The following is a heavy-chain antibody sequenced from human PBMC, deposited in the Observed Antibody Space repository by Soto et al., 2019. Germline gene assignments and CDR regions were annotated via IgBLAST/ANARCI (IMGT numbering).Heavy chain of an antibody. J-gene: IGHJ6*02. Sequence: QVQLVQSGAEVKKPGSSVKVSCKASGGTFSSYAISWVRQAPGQGFEWMGGIIPIFGTANYAQKFQGRVTITADESTSTAYMELSSLRSEDTAVYYCAGGGYPLLIYYYGMDVWGQGTTVTVSS. V-gene: IGHV1-69*01. CDR2: IIPIFGTA. CDR3: AGGGYPLLIYYYGMDV. D-gene: IGHD1-26*01. CDR1: GGTFSSYA.